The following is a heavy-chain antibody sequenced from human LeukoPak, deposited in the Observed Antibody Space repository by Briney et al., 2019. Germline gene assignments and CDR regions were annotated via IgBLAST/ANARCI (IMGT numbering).Heavy chain of an antibody. V-gene: IGHV4-61*02. CDR1: GGSISSGSYY. CDR2: IYTSGTT. Sequence: SETLSLTCTVSGGSISSGSYYWSWIRQPAGKGLEWIGRIYTSGTTNYNPSLKSRVTISVDTSRNQFSLKLNSVTAADTAVYYCARDKFSGSYHFDYWGQGTLVTVSS. D-gene: IGHD1-26*01. CDR3: ARDKFSGSYHFDY. J-gene: IGHJ4*02.